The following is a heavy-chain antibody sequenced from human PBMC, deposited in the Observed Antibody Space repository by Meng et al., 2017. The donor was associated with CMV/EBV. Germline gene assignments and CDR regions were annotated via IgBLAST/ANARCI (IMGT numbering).Heavy chain of an antibody. Sequence: SVQVSCKASGGTFSSYAISWVRQAPGQGLEWMGGIIPIFGTANYAQKFQGRVTITTDESTSTAYMELSSLRSEDTAVYYCARDGGYCSSTSCSLEDYYYYGMDVWGQGITVTVSS. CDR1: GGTFSSYA. J-gene: IGHJ6*02. CDR3: ARDGGYCSSTSCSLEDYYYYGMDV. CDR2: IIPIFGTA. D-gene: IGHD2-2*01. V-gene: IGHV1-69*05.